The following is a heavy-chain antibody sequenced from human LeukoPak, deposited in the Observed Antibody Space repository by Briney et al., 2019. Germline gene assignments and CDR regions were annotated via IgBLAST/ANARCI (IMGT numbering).Heavy chain of an antibody. CDR1: GFTFSSYE. CDR2: ISSSGSTI. CDR3: ARVGSVAARRTYYYYMDV. J-gene: IGHJ6*03. V-gene: IGHV3-48*03. Sequence: GGSLRLSCAASGFTFSSYEMNWVRQAPGKGLEWVSYISSSGSTIYYADSVKGRFTISRDNAKNSLYLQMNSLRAEDTAVYYCARVGSVAARRTYYYYMDVWGKGTTVTVSS. D-gene: IGHD6-6*01.